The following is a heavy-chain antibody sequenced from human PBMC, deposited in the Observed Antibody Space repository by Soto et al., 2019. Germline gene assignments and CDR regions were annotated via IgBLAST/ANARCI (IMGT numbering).Heavy chain of an antibody. J-gene: IGHJ3*02. D-gene: IGHD1-26*01. Sequence: QVQLVESGGGVVQPGRSLRLSCAASGFTFSSYGMHWVRQAPGKGLEWVAVISYDGSNKYYADSVKGRFTISRDNSKNTLYLQMNSLGAQDTAEYYCAKVVLRGANAFDIWGQGTMVTVSS. V-gene: IGHV3-30*18. CDR3: AKVVLRGANAFDI. CDR2: ISYDGSNK. CDR1: GFTFSSYG.